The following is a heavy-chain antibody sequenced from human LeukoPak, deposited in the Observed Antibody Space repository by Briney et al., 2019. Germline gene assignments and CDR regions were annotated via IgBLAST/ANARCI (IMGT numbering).Heavy chain of an antibody. V-gene: IGHV3-30*02. J-gene: IGHJ6*02. CDR2: IWYDGSNK. CDR3: AKDKAIGDDYYYYYGMDV. CDR1: GFTFSSYG. Sequence: GGSLRLSCAASGFTFSSYGMHWVRQAPGKGLEWVAVIWYDGSNKYYADSVKGRFTISRDNSKNTLYLQMNSLRAEDTAVYYCAKDKAIGDDYYYYYGMDVWGQGTTVTVSS. D-gene: IGHD2-2*02.